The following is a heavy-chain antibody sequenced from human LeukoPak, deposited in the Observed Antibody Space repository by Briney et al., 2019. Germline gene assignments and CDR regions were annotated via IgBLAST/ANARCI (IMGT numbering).Heavy chain of an antibody. J-gene: IGHJ4*02. CDR1: GSTFSPYA. Sequence: GGSRGFSGPALGSTFSPYALTWARKAPGKGLDWASTFSGSGANTYYADSVRGRFTISRDNSKNTLYLHMNSLRAEDTAVYYCAKERAGYTNPYYFDYWGQGTLVTVSS. CDR2: FSGSGANT. D-gene: IGHD3-16*02. CDR3: AKERAGYTNPYYFDY. V-gene: IGHV3-23*01.